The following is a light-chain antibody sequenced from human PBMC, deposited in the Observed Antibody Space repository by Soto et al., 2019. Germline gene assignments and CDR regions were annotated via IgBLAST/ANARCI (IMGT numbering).Light chain of an antibody. CDR1: QSVSSN. J-gene: IGKJ2*01. Sequence: EIVMTQSPATLSVSPGERATLSCRASQSVSSNLAWYQQKPGQAPRLLIYGASTRATGIPARFSGSGSGTEFNLTISGMQSEDFAVYYCQQYNNWPPYTFGQGTKLEIK. CDR3: QQYNNWPPYT. CDR2: GAS. V-gene: IGKV3-15*01.